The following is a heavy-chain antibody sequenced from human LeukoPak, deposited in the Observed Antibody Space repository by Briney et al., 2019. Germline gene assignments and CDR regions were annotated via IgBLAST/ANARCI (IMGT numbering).Heavy chain of an antibody. D-gene: IGHD3-16*01. CDR2: IYYSGST. J-gene: IGHJ3*02. CDR3: ARVLGRWGGAFDI. V-gene: IGHV4-30-4*01. CDR1: GDSISSADYY. Sequence: PSQTLSLTCTVSGDSISSADYYWSWLRQPPGKGLEWIGYIYYSGSTYYNPSLKSRVTISVDTSKNQFSLKLSSVTAADTAVYYCARVLGRWGGAFDIWGQGTMVTVSS.